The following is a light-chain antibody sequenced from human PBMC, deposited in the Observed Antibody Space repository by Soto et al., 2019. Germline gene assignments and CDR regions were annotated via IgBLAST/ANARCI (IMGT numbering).Light chain of an antibody. V-gene: IGKV3-20*01. CDR2: GAS. Sequence: EIVLTHSPGTLSLSPGERATLSCRASQSVSSSNLAWYQQKPGQAPRLLISGASSRATGIPDRFSGSGSGADLTLTISGLEPEDFAAYHCPQSTSLQFTLGPGAKVDSK. CDR3: PQSTSLQFT. CDR1: QSVSSSN. J-gene: IGKJ3*01.